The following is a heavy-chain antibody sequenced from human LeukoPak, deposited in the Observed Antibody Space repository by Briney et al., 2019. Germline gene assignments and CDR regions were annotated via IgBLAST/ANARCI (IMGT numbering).Heavy chain of an antibody. D-gene: IGHD3-3*01. CDR1: GFTFSSYD. Sequence: GGSLRLSCAASGFTFSSYDMSWARQAPGRGLEWVSTISGGGDTTYYADSVKGRFTISRDNSKNTLYLQMNSLRAEDTAVYYCAKDASYYDFWSGYSQSFFDYWGQGTLVTASS. CDR2: ISGGGDTT. V-gene: IGHV3-23*01. J-gene: IGHJ4*02. CDR3: AKDASYYDFWSGYSQSFFDY.